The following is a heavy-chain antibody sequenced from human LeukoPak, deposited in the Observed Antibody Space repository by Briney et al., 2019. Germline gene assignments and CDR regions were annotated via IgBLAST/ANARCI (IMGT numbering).Heavy chain of an antibody. J-gene: IGHJ4*02. Sequence: ASVKVSXTASGYTFTSYGISWVRQAPGQGLEWMGWISAYNGNTNYEPKLQGRVTMTTDTSTSTAYMELRSLRSDDTAVYYCARDEWLLLPFDYWGQGTLVTVSS. D-gene: IGHD3-22*01. CDR1: GYTFTSYG. V-gene: IGHV1-18*01. CDR2: ISAYNGNT. CDR3: ARDEWLLLPFDY.